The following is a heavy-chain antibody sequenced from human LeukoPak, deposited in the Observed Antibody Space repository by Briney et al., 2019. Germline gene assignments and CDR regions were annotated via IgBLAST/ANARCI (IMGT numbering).Heavy chain of an antibody. CDR3: ATSSGDYYYYMDV. Sequence: ASVKVSCKASVYTFTSYYMHWVRQAPGQGLEWMGIINPSGGSTSYAQKFQGRVTMTRDTSTSTVYMELSSLRSEDTAVYYCATSSGDYYYYMDVWGKGTTVTVSS. J-gene: IGHJ6*03. CDR2: INPSGGST. V-gene: IGHV1-46*01. CDR1: VYTFTSYY.